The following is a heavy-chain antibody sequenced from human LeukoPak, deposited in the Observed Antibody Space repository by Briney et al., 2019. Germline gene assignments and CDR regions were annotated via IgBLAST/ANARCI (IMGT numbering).Heavy chain of an antibody. V-gene: IGHV3-20*04. CDR3: ARGIAGGTTT. CDR1: GFTFSSYA. CDR2: INWNGGST. D-gene: IGHD1-1*01. J-gene: IGHJ5*02. Sequence: GGSLRLSCAASGFTFSSYAMSWVRQAPGKGLEWVSGINWNGGSTGYADSVKGRFTISRDNAKNSLYLQMNSLRAEDTALYYCARGIAGGTTTWGQGTLVTVSS.